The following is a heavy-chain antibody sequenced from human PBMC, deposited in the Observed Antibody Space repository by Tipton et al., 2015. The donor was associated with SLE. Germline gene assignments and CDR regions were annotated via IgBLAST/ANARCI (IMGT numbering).Heavy chain of an antibody. CDR2: IYYSGGT. CDR1: GGSISSGDYY. V-gene: IGHV4-30-4*01. J-gene: IGHJ4*02. Sequence: LRLSCTVSGGSISSGDYYWSWIRQPPGKGLEWIGYIYYSGGTYYNPSLKSRVTISVDTSKNQFSLKLSSVTAADTAVYYCARDNSSGGNDYWGQGTLVTVSS. CDR3: ARDNSSGGNDY. D-gene: IGHD3-22*01.